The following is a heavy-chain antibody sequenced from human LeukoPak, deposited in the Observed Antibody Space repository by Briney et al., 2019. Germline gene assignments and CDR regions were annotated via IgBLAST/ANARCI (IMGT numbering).Heavy chain of an antibody. CDR3: ARGYSSSWYFLPSGIDY. D-gene: IGHD6-13*01. CDR2: ISYDGSNK. Sequence: PGGSLRLSCAASGFTFSSYAMHWVRQTPGKGLEWVAVISYDGSNKYYADSVKGRFTISRDNSKNTPYLQMNSLRAEDTAVYYCARGYSSSWYFLPSGIDYWGQGTLVTVSS. CDR1: GFTFSSYA. J-gene: IGHJ4*02. V-gene: IGHV3-30*04.